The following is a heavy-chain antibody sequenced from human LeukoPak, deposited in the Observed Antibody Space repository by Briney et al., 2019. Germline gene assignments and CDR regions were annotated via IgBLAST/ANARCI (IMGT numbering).Heavy chain of an antibody. Sequence: SETLSLTCTVSGYSISSGYYWGWIRQSPGKGLEWIGSIYHGGSTYYNPSLRSRVIVSVDTSKDHFSLKMSSVTAADTAVYYCARDLASCAGDCYSDGFDYWGQGALVTVSS. CDR2: IYHGGST. J-gene: IGHJ4*02. CDR3: ARDLASCAGDCYSDGFDY. V-gene: IGHV4-38-2*02. CDR1: GYSISSGYY. D-gene: IGHD2-21*02.